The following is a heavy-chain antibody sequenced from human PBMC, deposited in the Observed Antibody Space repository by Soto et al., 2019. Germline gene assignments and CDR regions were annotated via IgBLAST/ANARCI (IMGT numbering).Heavy chain of an antibody. J-gene: IGHJ6*02. CDR2: ISSSSSYI. CDR3: ARVGPLYSSQNYYYGMDV. V-gene: IGHV3-21*01. Sequence: EVQLVESGGGLVKPGGSLRLSCAASGFTFSSYSMNWVRQAPGKGLEWVSSISSSSSYIYYADSVKGRFTISRDNAKNSLYLQMNSLRAEDTAVYYCARVGPLYSSQNYYYGMDVWGQGTTVTVSS. D-gene: IGHD6-13*01. CDR1: GFTFSSYS.